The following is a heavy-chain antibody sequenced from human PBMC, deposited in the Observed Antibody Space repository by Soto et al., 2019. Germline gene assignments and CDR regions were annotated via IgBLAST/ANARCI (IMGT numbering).Heavy chain of an antibody. CDR2: ISGSGGST. Sequence: PGGSLRLSCAASGFTFSSYAMSWVRQAPGKGLEWVSAISGSGGSTYYADSVKGRFTISRDNSKNTLYLQMNSLRAEDTAVYYCAKRAFYGSGIPNYYGMDVWGQGTAVTVSS. V-gene: IGHV3-23*01. CDR1: GFTFSSYA. CDR3: AKRAFYGSGIPNYYGMDV. J-gene: IGHJ6*02. D-gene: IGHD3-10*01.